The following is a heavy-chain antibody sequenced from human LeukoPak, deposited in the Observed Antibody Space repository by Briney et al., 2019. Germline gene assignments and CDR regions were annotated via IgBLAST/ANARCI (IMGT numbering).Heavy chain of an antibody. V-gene: IGHV4-34*01. CDR3: ARGGYFDWFPFAY. CDR1: GGSFGGYY. CDR2: INHGGIT. Sequence: PSETLSLTCAVYGGSFGGYYWTWIRQPPGKGLEWIGRINHGGITSYNPSLQSRVTMSVDAPKNQFSLNLTSVTAADTAMYYCARGGYFDWFPFAYWGQGSLVTVSS. J-gene: IGHJ4*01. D-gene: IGHD3-9*01.